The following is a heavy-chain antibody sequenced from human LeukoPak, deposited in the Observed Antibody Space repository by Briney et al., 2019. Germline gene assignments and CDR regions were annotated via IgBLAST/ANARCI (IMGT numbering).Heavy chain of an antibody. CDR1: GYTFTSYG. CDR2: ISAYNGNT. CDR3: ARVLTYYYYGMDV. V-gene: IGHV1-18*01. Sequence: ASVKVSCKASGYTFTSYGISWVRQAPGQGLEWMGWISAYNGNTNYAQKLQGRVTMTTDTSTSTAYMGLRSLRSDDTAVYYCARVLTYYYYGMDVWGQGTTVTVSS. J-gene: IGHJ6*02.